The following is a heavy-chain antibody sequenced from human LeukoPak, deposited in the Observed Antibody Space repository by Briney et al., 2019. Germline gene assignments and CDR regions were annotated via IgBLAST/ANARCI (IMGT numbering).Heavy chain of an antibody. CDR3: ASLCGGDCYWGYYFDY. V-gene: IGHV4-38-2*01. CDR2: IYHSGST. CDR1: GYSISSGYY. Sequence: SETLSLTCAVSGYSISSGYYWGWIRQPPGKGLEWIGSIYHSGSTYYNPSLKSRVTISVDTSENQFSLKLSSVTAADTAVYYCASLCGGDCYWGYYFDYWGQGTLVTVSS. J-gene: IGHJ4*02. D-gene: IGHD2-21*01.